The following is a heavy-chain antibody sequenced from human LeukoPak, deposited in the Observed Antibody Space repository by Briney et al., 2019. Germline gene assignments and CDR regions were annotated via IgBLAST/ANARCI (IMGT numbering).Heavy chain of an antibody. CDR2: ISSSSSYI. D-gene: IGHD5-18*01. Sequence: GGSLRLSCTASGFTFSRSNMNWVRQAPGKGLEWVSSISSSSSYIYYADSVKGRFTISRDNAKNSLYLQMNSLRAEDTAVYYCARDRSYGSPTDYWGQGTLVTVSS. V-gene: IGHV3-21*01. CDR1: GFTFSRSN. J-gene: IGHJ4*02. CDR3: ARDRSYGSPTDY.